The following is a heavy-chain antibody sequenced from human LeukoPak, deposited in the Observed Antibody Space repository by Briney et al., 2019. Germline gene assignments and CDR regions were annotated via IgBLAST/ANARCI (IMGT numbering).Heavy chain of an antibody. CDR1: GYTFTDYY. J-gene: IGHJ4*02. Sequence: ASVKLSCKASGYTFTDYYMHWVRQAPGQGLEWMAWINPNSGTNYAQKFQGRVTMTRDTSISTAYMELTRLTSDDTAVYYCARNRWMDYWGQGTLVTVSS. CDR3: ARNRWMDY. D-gene: IGHD1-1*01. V-gene: IGHV1-2*02. CDR2: INPNSGT.